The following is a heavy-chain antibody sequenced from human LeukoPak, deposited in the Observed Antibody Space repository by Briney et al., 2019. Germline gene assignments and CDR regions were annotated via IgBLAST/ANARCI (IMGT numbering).Heavy chain of an antibody. CDR3: ASLPVDTAMVDDAFDI. D-gene: IGHD5-18*01. V-gene: IGHV3-30*03. CDR2: ISYDGSNK. Sequence: GGSLRLSCVAFGLDVKNNYMSWGRQAPGKGLEWVAVISYDGSNKYYADSVKGRFTISRDNSKNTLYLQMNSLSAEDTAVYYCASLPVDTAMVDDAFDIWGQGTMVTVSS. CDR1: GLDVKNNY. J-gene: IGHJ3*02.